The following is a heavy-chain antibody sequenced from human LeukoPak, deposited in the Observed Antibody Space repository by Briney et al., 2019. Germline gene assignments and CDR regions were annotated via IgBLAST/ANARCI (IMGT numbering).Heavy chain of an antibody. Sequence: GESLKISCKGSGYSFTSYWIGWVRQMPGKGLEWMGIIYPGDSDTRYSPSFQGQVTISADKSISTAYLQWSSLKASDTAMYYCARIPHTSYDILTGYYPYFDYWGQGTLVTVSS. D-gene: IGHD3-9*01. CDR1: GYSFTSYW. V-gene: IGHV5-51*01. CDR3: ARIPHTSYDILTGYYPYFDY. J-gene: IGHJ4*02. CDR2: IYPGDSDT.